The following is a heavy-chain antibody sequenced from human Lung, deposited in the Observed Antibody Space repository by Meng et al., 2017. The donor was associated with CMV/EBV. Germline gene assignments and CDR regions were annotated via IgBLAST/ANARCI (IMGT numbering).Heavy chain of an antibody. J-gene: IGHJ4*02. CDR2: ISYDGTNK. Sequence: GESLKISCAASGFTFSSYAMHWVRQAPGKGLEWVAVISYDGTNKYYADSVKGRFTISRDNSKNTLYLQMNSLRAEDTAVCYCARDQFDYWGQGTLVNVSS. CDR3: ARDQFDY. V-gene: IGHV3-30-3*01. CDR1: GFTFSSYA.